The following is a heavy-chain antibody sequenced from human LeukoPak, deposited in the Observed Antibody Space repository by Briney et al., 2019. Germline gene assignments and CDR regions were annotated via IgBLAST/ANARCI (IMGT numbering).Heavy chain of an antibody. CDR2: ISAYSGNT. D-gene: IGHD6-13*01. J-gene: IGHJ5*02. Sequence: ASVKVSCKASGYTFTSYGISWVRQAPGQGLEWMGWISAYSGNTNYAQKLQGRVTMTTDTSTSTAYMELRSLRSDDTAVYYCARSGDIAAAGVWFDPWGQGTLVTVSS. CDR1: GYTFTSYG. V-gene: IGHV1-18*01. CDR3: ARSGDIAAAGVWFDP.